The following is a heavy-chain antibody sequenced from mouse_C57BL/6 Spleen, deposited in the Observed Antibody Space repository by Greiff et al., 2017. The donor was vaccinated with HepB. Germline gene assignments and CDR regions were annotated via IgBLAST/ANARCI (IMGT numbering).Heavy chain of an antibody. V-gene: IGHV1-15*01. D-gene: IGHD1-3*01. Sequence: QVQLKHSGAELVRPGASVTLSCKASGYTFTDYEMHWVKQTPVHGLEWIGAIDPETGGAAYNQKFKGKAILTADKSSSTAYMELRSLTSEDSAVYYCKLFDYWGQGTTLTVSS. CDR1: GYTFTDYE. CDR3: KLFDY. CDR2: IDPETGGA. J-gene: IGHJ2*01.